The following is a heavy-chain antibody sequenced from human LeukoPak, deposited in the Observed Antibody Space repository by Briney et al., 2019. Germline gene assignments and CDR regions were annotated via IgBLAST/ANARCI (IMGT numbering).Heavy chain of an antibody. J-gene: IGHJ4*02. V-gene: IGHV1-2*04. Sequence: ASVKVSCKASGYTSTGYYMHWVRQAPGQGLEWMGWINPNSGGTNYAQKFQGWVTMTRDTSISTAYMELSRLRSDDTAVYYCARPFSNDYGDSIGYWGQGTLVTVSS. CDR2: INPNSGGT. CDR1: GYTSTGYY. D-gene: IGHD4-17*01. CDR3: ARPFSNDYGDSIGY.